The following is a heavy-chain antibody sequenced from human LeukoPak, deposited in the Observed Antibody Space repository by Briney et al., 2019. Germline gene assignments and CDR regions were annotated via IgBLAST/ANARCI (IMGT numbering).Heavy chain of an antibody. J-gene: IGHJ4*02. CDR1: GSSFTTYW. D-gene: IGHD3-10*01. V-gene: IGHV3-7*03. CDR2: IKQDGNEK. CDR3: AKGTYGSGTYGAHDY. Sequence: GGSLRLSCAASGSSFTTYWMGWVRQAPGKGLEWVANIKQDGNEKYYVDSVKGRFTISRDNAKNSLFLQMNSLRAEDTAVYYCAKGTYGSGTYGAHDYWGQGTLVTVSS.